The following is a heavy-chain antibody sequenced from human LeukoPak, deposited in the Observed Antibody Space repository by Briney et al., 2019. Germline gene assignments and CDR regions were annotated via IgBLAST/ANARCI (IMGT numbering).Heavy chain of an antibody. Sequence: TASETLSLTCAVYGGSFSGYYWSWIRQPPGKGLEWIGEINHSGSTNYNPSLKSRVTISVDTSKNQFSLKLSSVTAADTAVCYCARVKYYYYGMDVWGQGTTVTVSS. CDR3: ARVKYYYYGMDV. V-gene: IGHV4-34*01. J-gene: IGHJ6*02. CDR1: GGSFSGYY. CDR2: INHSGST.